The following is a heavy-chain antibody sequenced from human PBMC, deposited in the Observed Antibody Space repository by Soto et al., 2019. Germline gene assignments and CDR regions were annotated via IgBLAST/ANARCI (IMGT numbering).Heavy chain of an antibody. CDR1: GFNFSSYS. CDR2: ISSSSSYI. Sequence: PGGSLRLSCAASGFNFSSYSMNWVRQAPGKGLEWVSSISSSSSYIYYADSVKGRFTISRDNAKNSLYLQMNSLRAEDTAVYYCARDPPAAFDPWGQGTLVTVSS. V-gene: IGHV3-21*01. CDR3: ARDPPAAFDP. J-gene: IGHJ5*02.